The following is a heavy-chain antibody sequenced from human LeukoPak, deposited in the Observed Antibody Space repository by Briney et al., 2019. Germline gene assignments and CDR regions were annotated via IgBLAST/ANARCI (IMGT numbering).Heavy chain of an antibody. CDR1: GYTFTSHG. Sequence: ASVKVSCKPSGYTFTSHGISWVRQAPGQGLEWMGWISAYNGNTNYAQKLQGRVTMTTDTSTSTAYMELRGLRSDDTAVYYCARVVGGSYYSANCFDYWGQGTLVTVSS. V-gene: IGHV1-18*01. D-gene: IGHD1-26*01. CDR2: ISAYNGNT. J-gene: IGHJ4*02. CDR3: ARVVGGSYYSANCFDY.